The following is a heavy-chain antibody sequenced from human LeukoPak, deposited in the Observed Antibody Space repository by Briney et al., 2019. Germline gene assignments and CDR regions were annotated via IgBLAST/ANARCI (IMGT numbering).Heavy chain of an antibody. J-gene: IGHJ4*02. Sequence: PSETLSLTCTVSGGSISSGGYYWSWIRQPPGKGLEWIAYIHYSGSTSYNPSLKSRVTISVDTSKNEFSLKLTSVNAADTAVYYCARDRPGGSSLDYWGQGTLVTVSS. CDR3: ARDRPGGSSLDY. D-gene: IGHD6-13*01. CDR2: IHYSGST. CDR1: GGSISSGGYY. V-gene: IGHV4-61*08.